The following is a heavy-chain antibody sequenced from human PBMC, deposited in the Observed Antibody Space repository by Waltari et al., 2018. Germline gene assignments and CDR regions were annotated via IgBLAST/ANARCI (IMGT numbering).Heavy chain of an antibody. Sequence: QVQLQESGPGLVKPSQTLSLTCTVSGGSISSGGYYWSWIRQHPGKGLEWIGYIYYSGGTYYNPSLKSRVTISVDTSKNQFSLKLSSVTAADTAVYYCARAKLWFGAENWFDPWGQGTLVTVSS. D-gene: IGHD3-10*01. CDR2: IYYSGGT. J-gene: IGHJ5*02. CDR3: ARAKLWFGAENWFDP. CDR1: GGSISSGGYY. V-gene: IGHV4-31*03.